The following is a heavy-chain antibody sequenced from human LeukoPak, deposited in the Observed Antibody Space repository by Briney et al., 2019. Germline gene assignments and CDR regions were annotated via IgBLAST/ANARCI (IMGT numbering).Heavy chain of an antibody. CDR1: GGSISSHY. CDR3: ARGGVTPLNLNWFDP. Sequence: PSETLSLTCTVSGGSISSHYWSWIRQPPGKGLEWIGYIYYSGSTNYTPSLKSRVTISVDTSKNQFSLKLSSVTAADTAVYYCARGGVTPLNLNWFDPWGQGTLVTVSS. D-gene: IGHD3-10*01. CDR2: IYYSGST. V-gene: IGHV4-59*11. J-gene: IGHJ5*02.